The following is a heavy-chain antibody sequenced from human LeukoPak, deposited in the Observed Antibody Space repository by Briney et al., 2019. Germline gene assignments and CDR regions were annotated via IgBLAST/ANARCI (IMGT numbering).Heavy chain of an antibody. V-gene: IGHV4-59*01. J-gene: IGHJ4*02. CDR2: IYHTGST. D-gene: IGHD1-26*01. CDR3: ARDRGTTGYYYLDS. CDR1: GGPITEYY. Sequence: PSDPLSLTCSVSGGPITEYYWSWIRQPPGKGLEWIGYIYHTGSTNYSPSLKSRVTMSVDASRNQFSLKLVSVTAADTAVYYCARDRGTTGYYYLDSWGQGILVTVSS.